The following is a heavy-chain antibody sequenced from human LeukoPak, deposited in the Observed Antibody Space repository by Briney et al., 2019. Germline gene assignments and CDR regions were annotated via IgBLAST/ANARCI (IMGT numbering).Heavy chain of an antibody. D-gene: IGHD6-6*01. Sequence: PGGPLRLSCAASGFTFSSYGMHWVRQAPGKGLEWVAFIRYDGSNKYYADSVKGRFTISRDNSKNTLYLQMNSLRAEDTAVYYCAKPGIAARHFDYWGQGTLVTVSS. J-gene: IGHJ4*02. CDR1: GFTFSSYG. V-gene: IGHV3-30*02. CDR3: AKPGIAARHFDY. CDR2: IRYDGSNK.